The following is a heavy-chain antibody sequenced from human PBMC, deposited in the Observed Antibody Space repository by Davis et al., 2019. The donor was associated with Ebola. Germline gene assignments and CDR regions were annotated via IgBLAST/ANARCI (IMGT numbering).Heavy chain of an antibody. CDR2: INPNTGGA. CDR3: ARAGYSYGYDYYYGMDV. J-gene: IGHJ6*02. Sequence: ASVKVSCKASGYTFTSYYMHWVRQAPGQGLEWMGWINPNTGGANYAQKFQGWVTMTRDTSISTAYMELSRLRSDDTAVYYCARAGYSYGYDYYYGMDVWGQGTTVTVSS. CDR1: GYTFTSYY. D-gene: IGHD5-18*01. V-gene: IGHV1-2*04.